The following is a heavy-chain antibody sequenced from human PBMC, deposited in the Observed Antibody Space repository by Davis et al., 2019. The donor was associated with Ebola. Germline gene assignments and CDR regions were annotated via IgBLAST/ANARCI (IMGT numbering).Heavy chain of an antibody. J-gene: IGHJ4*02. CDR1: GFTFSSYA. CDR2: IIPIFGTA. V-gene: IGHV1-69*06. CDR3: ATPDSIAVAGVFSGFDY. D-gene: IGHD6-19*01. Sequence: GGSLRLSCAASGFTFSSYAISWVRQAPGQGLEWMGGIIPIFGTANYAQKFQGRVTITADKSTSTAYMELSSLRSEDTAVYYCATPDSIAVAGVFSGFDYWGQGTLVTVSS.